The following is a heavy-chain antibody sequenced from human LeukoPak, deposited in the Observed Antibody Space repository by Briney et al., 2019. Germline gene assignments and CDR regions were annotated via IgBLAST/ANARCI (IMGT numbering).Heavy chain of an antibody. CDR1: GFTISSYS. Sequence: GGSLRLSCAASGFTISSYSMNWVRQAPGKGLEWVSYISSTSSTIYYADSVKGRFTISRDNAKNSLYLQVNSLRAEDTAVYYCARGGAANGAPWGYFDLWGRGTLVTVSS. D-gene: IGHD6-13*01. CDR3: ARGGAANGAPWGYFDL. J-gene: IGHJ2*01. V-gene: IGHV3-48*01. CDR2: ISSTSSTI.